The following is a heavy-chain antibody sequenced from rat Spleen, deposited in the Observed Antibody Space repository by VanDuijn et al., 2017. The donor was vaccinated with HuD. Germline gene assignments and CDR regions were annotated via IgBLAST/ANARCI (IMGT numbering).Heavy chain of an antibody. CDR2: ITSSGGPT. V-gene: IGHV5-25*01. CDR1: GFTFSNYD. Sequence: EVQLVESGGGLVQPGRSMKLSCAASGFTFSNYDMAWVRQAPTKGLEWVASITSSGGPTYYPDSVKGRFTISRDNAQNTLYLQMNSLRSEDTATYYCARMYTTDFYYYFMDDWGQGTSVTVSS. CDR3: ARMYTTDFYYYFMDD. D-gene: IGHD1-6*01. J-gene: IGHJ4*01.